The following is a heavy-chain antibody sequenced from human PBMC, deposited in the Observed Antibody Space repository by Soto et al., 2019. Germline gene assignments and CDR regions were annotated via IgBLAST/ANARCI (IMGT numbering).Heavy chain of an antibody. CDR3: ARENYCSGGSCYSGDY. CDR2: IWYDGSNK. CDR1: GFTFSSYG. V-gene: IGHV3-33*01. Sequence: ESGGGVVQPGRSLRLSCAASGFTFSSYGMHWVRQAPGKGLEWVAVIWYDGSNKYYADSVKGRFTISRDNSKNTLYLQMNSLRAEDTAVYYCARENYCSGGSCYSGDYWGQGTLVTVSS. J-gene: IGHJ4*02. D-gene: IGHD2-15*01.